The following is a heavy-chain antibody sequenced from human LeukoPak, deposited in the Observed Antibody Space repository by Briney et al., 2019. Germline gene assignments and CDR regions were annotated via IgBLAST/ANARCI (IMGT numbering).Heavy chain of an antibody. V-gene: IGHV3-21*01. J-gene: IGHJ4*02. CDR2: ISSSSSYI. CDR1: GFTFSSYS. Sequence: GGSLRLSCAASGFTFSSYSMNWVRQAPGKGLEWVSSISSSSSYIYYADSVKGRFTISRDNAKNSLYLQMNSLRAEDTAVYYCARDRVVQGVVVPFDYWGQGTLVTVSS. CDR3: ARDRVVQGVVVPFDY. D-gene: IGHD3-10*01.